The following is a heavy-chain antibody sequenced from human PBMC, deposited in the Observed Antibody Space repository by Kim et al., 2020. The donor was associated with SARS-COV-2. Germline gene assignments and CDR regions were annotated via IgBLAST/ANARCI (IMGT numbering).Heavy chain of an antibody. CDR2: IYYSGST. CDR1: GGSISSYY. CDR3: ARDLGRNSGYEKYYYYYGMDV. V-gene: IGHV4-59*01. D-gene: IGHD5-12*01. Sequence: SETLSLTCTVSGGSISSYYWSWIRQPPGKGLEWIGYIYYSGSTNYNPSLKSRVTISVDTSKNQFSLKLSSVTAADTAVYYCARDLGRNSGYEKYYYYYGMDVWGQGTTVTVSS. J-gene: IGHJ6*02.